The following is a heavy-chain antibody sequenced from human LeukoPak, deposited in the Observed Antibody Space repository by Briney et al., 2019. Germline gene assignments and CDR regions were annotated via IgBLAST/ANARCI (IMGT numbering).Heavy chain of an antibody. CDR1: GGSISNYY. CDR3: ARRAYGSGSFNRYYFDY. J-gene: IGHJ4*02. D-gene: IGHD3-10*01. CDR2: IYYSGST. V-gene: IGHV4-59*08. Sequence: SETLSLTCTVSGGSISNYYWSWIRQPPGKGLEWIGYIYYSGSTNYNPSLKSRVTISVDTSKNQFSLKLNSVTAADTAVYYRARRAYGSGSFNRYYFDYWGQGTLVAVSS.